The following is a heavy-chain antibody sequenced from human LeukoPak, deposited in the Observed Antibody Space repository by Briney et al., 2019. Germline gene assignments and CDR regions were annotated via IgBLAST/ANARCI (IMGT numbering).Heavy chain of an antibody. V-gene: IGHV1-69*13. CDR3: ARDSEYYGSGSYYGDPFDY. Sequence: SVKASCKASGGTFSSYAISWVRQAPGQGLEWMGGIIPILGTANYAQKFQGRVTITADESTSTAYMELSSLRSEDTAVYYCARDSEYYGSGSYYGDPFDYAGQGTLVTVSS. J-gene: IGHJ4*02. D-gene: IGHD3-10*01. CDR1: GGTFSSYA. CDR2: IIPILGTA.